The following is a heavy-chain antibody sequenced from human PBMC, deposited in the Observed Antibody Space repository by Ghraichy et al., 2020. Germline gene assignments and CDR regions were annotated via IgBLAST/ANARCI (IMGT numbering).Heavy chain of an antibody. CDR2: INGDGSEK. V-gene: IGHV3-7*01. CDR1: GFTFSSNW. J-gene: IGHJ4*02. D-gene: IGHD3-10*01. Sequence: LSLTCAASGFTFSSNWMSWVRQAPGKGLEWVANINGDGSEKDYVDSVKGRFTISRDNAKNSLYLQMNSLRAEDTAVYYCARDVGVQELDYWGQGSLVTVSS. CDR3: ARDVGVQELDY.